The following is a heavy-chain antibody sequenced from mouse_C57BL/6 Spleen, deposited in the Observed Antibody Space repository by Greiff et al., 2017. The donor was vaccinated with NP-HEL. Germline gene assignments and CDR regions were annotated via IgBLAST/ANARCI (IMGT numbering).Heavy chain of an antibody. D-gene: IGHD2-12*01. CDR2: ISDGGSYT. CDR3: ARDDCYDEANYFDY. J-gene: IGHJ2*01. Sequence: EVKLVESGGGLVKPGGSLKLSCAASGFTFSSYAMSWVRQTPEKRLEWVATISDGGSYTYYPDNVKGRFTISRDNAKNNLYLQMSHLKSEDTAMYYCARDDCYDEANYFDYWGQGTTLTVSS. CDR1: GFTFSSYA. V-gene: IGHV5-4*01.